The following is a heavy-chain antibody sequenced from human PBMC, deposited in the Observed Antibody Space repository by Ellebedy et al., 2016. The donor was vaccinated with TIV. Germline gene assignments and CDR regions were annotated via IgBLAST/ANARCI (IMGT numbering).Heavy chain of an antibody. D-gene: IGHD6-19*01. CDR1: GFTFSRYD. V-gene: IGHV3-13*05. Sequence: PGGSLRLSCAASGFTFSRYDMHWVRQPTEKGLEWVSAIGTAADPHYPGSVKGRFTISREDAKDSVYLQLNSLRVEDTALYYCARAAVAGGFDFWGQGTMVTVSS. CDR2: IGTAADP. J-gene: IGHJ3*01. CDR3: ARAAVAGGFDF.